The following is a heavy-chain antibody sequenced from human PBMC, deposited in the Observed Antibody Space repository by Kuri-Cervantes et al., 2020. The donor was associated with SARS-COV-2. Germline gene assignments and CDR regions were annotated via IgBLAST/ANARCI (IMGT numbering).Heavy chain of an antibody. V-gene: IGHV3-23*01. CDR3: AKDPQLGDAFDI. Sequence: GGSLRLSCAASGFTFSSYAMSWVRQAPGKGLKWFSAISGSGGSTYYADSVKGRFTISRDNSKNTLYLQMNSLRAEDTAVYYCAKDPQLGDAFDIWGQGTMVTVSS. J-gene: IGHJ3*02. CDR1: GFTFSSYA. CDR2: ISGSGGST. D-gene: IGHD6-6*01.